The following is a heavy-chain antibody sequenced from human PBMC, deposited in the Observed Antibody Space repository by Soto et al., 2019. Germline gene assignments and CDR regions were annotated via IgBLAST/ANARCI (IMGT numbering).Heavy chain of an antibody. CDR3: ARQKKTHTFDY. V-gene: IGHV4-39*01. J-gene: IGHJ4*02. Sequence: SETLSLTCTVSGGSISSYYWGWIRQPPGKGLEWIGSIYYSGSTYYNPSLKSRVTISVDTSKNQFSLKLSSVTAADTAVYYCARQKKTHTFDYWGQGTLVTVSS. CDR2: IYYSGST. CDR1: GGSISSYY.